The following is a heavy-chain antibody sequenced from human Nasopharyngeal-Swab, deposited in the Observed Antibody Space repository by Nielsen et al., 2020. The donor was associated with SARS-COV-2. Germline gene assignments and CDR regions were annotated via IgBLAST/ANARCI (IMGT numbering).Heavy chain of an antibody. CDR1: GFTFSSYW. J-gene: IGHJ1*01. D-gene: IGHD3-10*01. V-gene: IGHV3-7*03. Sequence: GGSLRLSCAASGFTFSSYWMSWVRQAPGKGLEWVANIKQDGSEKYYVDSVKGRFTISRDNAKNSLYLQMNSLRAEDTAVYYCARVEWSRVWFGELPTAEYFQHWGQGTLVTVSS. CDR2: IKQDGSEK. CDR3: ARVEWSRVWFGELPTAEYFQH.